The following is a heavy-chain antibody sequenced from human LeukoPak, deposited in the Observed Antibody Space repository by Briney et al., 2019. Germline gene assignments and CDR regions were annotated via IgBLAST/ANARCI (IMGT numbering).Heavy chain of an antibody. Sequence: APVKVSCKASGYTFTDYYIQWVRQAPGQGLEWMGWINPHSGGTNYAQKFQGWVTMTRDTSISAAYMELSRLRSDDTAVYYCARDAVVANDYYGMDVWGQGTTVTVSS. V-gene: IGHV1-2*04. CDR3: ARDAVVANDYYGMDV. CDR1: GYTFTDYY. CDR2: INPHSGGT. D-gene: IGHD2-2*01. J-gene: IGHJ6*02.